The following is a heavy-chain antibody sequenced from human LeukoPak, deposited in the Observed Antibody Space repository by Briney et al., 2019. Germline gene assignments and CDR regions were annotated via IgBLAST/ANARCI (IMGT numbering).Heavy chain of an antibody. CDR1: GGSFSGYY. D-gene: IGHD6-6*01. CDR2: INHSGST. J-gene: IGHJ4*02. V-gene: IGHV4-34*01. Sequence: SETLSLTCAVYGGSFSGYYWSWIRQPPGKGLEWIGEINHSGSTNYNPSLKSRVTISVDTSKNQFSLKLSSVTAADTAVYYCARVIAAPKPYFDYWGQGTLVTVSS. CDR3: ARVIAAPKPYFDY.